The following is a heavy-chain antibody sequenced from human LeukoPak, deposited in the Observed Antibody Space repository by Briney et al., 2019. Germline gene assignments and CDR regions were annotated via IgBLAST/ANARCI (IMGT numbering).Heavy chain of an antibody. Sequence: GGSLRLSCAASGFTFSSYEMNWVRQAPGKGLEWVGFIRSKAYGGTTEYAASVKGRFTISRDDSKSIAYLQMNSLKTEDTAVYYCTRTTWIQLWLDAFDIWGQGTMVTVSS. D-gene: IGHD5-18*01. J-gene: IGHJ3*02. CDR1: GFTFSSYE. CDR3: TRTTWIQLWLDAFDI. V-gene: IGHV3-49*04. CDR2: IRSKAYGGTT.